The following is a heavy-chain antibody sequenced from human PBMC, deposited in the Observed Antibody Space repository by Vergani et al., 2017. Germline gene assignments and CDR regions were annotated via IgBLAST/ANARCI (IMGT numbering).Heavy chain of an antibody. CDR2: IYYSGST. V-gene: IGHV4-59*01. J-gene: IGHJ4*02. CDR3: ARGRQWELRGGYYFDY. Sequence: QVQLQESGPGLVKPSETLSLTCTVSGGSISSYYWSWIRQPPGKGLEWIGYIYYSGSTNYNPSLKSRVTISVDTSKNQFSLKLRSVTAADTAVYYCARGRQWELRGGYYFDYWGQGTLVTVSS. D-gene: IGHD1-26*01. CDR1: GGSISSYY.